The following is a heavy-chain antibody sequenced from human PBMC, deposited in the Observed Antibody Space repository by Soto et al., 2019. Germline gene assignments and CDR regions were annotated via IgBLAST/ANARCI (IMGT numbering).Heavy chain of an antibody. D-gene: IGHD2-15*01. J-gene: IGHJ5*02. CDR2: TYYSGST. Sequence: QVQLQESAPGLVKPPQTLSLTCTVSGGSINSGGYYWSSSGQHPGKAMEWTGNTYYSGSTYYNPALESRVTISVETSKNQCSLKLSSVSAADTAVYYCARDVHMRGYCSRCSWYCWFDPWCQGTLVTDS. V-gene: IGHV4-31*03. CDR3: ARDVHMRGYCSRCSWYCWFDP. CDR1: GGSINSGGYY.